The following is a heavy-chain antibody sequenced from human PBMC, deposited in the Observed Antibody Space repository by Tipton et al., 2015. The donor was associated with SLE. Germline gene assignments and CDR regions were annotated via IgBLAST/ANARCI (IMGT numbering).Heavy chain of an antibody. V-gene: IGHV4-39*01. CDR3: ARGLDYGGTTKY. Sequence: TLSLTCTVSGGSISSRDYHWGWIRQPPGKGLEWIGNIYYSGSTYHNPSLKSRVTISVDPSKNQFSLKLSSVTAADTAVYYCARGLDYGGTTKYWGQGTLVTVFS. J-gene: IGHJ4*02. D-gene: IGHD4-23*01. CDR1: GGSISSRDYH. CDR2: IYYSGST.